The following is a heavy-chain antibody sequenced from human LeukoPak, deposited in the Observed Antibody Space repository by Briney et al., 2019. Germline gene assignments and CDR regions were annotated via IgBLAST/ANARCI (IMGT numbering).Heavy chain of an antibody. CDR3: ARECQQLERLYYFDY. CDR1: GCSISSCSYY. Sequence: SETLSLTCTVSGCSISSCSYYWRWIRPPAGKELAWIGCIYTSGSTNYTPSLKSRVTISVDTSKNQFSLKLSSVTAADTAVYYWARECQQLERLYYFDYWGQGTLVTVSS. D-gene: IGHD6-13*01. V-gene: IGHV4-61*02. CDR2: IYTSGST. J-gene: IGHJ4*02.